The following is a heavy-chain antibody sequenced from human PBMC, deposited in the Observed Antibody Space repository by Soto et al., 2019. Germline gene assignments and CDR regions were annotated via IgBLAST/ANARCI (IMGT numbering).Heavy chain of an antibody. J-gene: IGHJ5*02. CDR2: ISGGGGIT. V-gene: IGHV3-23*01. D-gene: IGHD2-15*01. CDR3: AKDQDDSPDSRGWFHP. Sequence: EVKLLESGGGLVQPGGSLRLSCAASGFTFNNYDMSWVRQATGKGLEWVSTISGGGGITYYADSVKGRFTISRDNSKNTLYRQTSSLRADDTAVYYCAKDQDDSPDSRGWFHPWGQGTLVTVSS. CDR1: GFTFNNYD.